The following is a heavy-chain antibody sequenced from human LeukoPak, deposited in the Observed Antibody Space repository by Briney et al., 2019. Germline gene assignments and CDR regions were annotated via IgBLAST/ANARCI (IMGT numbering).Heavy chain of an antibody. CDR2: IYPGDSDT. CDR3: ARHSWGSGSYYNGNFDY. D-gene: IGHD3-10*01. Sequence: GESLKISCKGSGYSFTSYWIGWVRRMPGKGLEWMGIIYPGDSDTRYSPSFQGQVTISADKSISTAYLQWSSLKASDTAMYYCARHSWGSGSYYNGNFDYWGQGTLVTVSS. CDR1: GYSFTSYW. V-gene: IGHV5-51*01. J-gene: IGHJ4*02.